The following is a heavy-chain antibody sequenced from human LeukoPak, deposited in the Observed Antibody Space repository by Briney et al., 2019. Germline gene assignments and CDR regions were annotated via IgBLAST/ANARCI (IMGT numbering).Heavy chain of an antibody. Sequence: ASVKVSCKASGYTFTSYGISWVRQAPGQGLEWMGWISAYNGNTNYAQKLQGRVTMTTDTSTSTAYMELRSLRSDDTAVYYCARDPIGVVVELRVFDYWGQGTLVTVSS. D-gene: IGHD2-15*01. CDR2: ISAYNGNT. CDR3: ARDPIGVVVELRVFDY. CDR1: GYTFTSYG. V-gene: IGHV1-18*01. J-gene: IGHJ4*02.